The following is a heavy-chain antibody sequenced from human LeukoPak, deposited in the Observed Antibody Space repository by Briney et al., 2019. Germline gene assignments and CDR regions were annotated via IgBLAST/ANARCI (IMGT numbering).Heavy chain of an antibody. Sequence: GGSLRLSCAASGFTFYDYTMHWVRQAPGKGLEWVSLISWDGGSTYYADSVKGRFTISRDNSKNSLYLQMNSLRTEDTALYYCAKDITEMATIAPFDYWGQGTLVTVSS. D-gene: IGHD5-24*01. CDR1: GFTFYDYT. V-gene: IGHV3-43*01. CDR3: AKDITEMATIAPFDY. CDR2: ISWDGGST. J-gene: IGHJ4*02.